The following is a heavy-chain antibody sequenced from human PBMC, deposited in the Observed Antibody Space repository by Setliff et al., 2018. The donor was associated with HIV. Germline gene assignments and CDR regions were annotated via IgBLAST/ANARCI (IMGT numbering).Heavy chain of an antibody. CDR3: ARAFTVSGVTLVKKEIAMLLVFIPVPRVAFDI. V-gene: IGHV4-39*07. CDR2: ISHAGGT. D-gene: IGHD3-22*01. Sequence: SETLSLTCTVSGGSISNSRYYWSWIRQFPGKGLEWIGEISHAGGTNNNPSLKSRITLSVDTSKNQFSLKVRSLTAADTAVYYCARAFTVSGVTLVKKEIAMLLVFIPVPRVAFDIWGQGTMVTVSS. CDR1: GGSISNSRYY. J-gene: IGHJ3*02.